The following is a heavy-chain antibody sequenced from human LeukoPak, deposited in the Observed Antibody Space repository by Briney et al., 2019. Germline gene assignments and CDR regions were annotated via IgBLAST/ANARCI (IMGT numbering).Heavy chain of an antibody. CDR2: ISLAGQT. Sequence: SETLSLTCGVSGGSISGTNWWSWVRQPPGQGLEWSGEISLAGQTNYNPSLNGRVTMSLDKSSNQLSLHLTSVTAADTATYYCSRESGPFCPFGYWGQGTLVIVSS. CDR3: SRESGPFCPFGY. CDR1: GGSISGTNW. J-gene: IGHJ4*02. D-gene: IGHD1-26*01. V-gene: IGHV4/OR15-8*02.